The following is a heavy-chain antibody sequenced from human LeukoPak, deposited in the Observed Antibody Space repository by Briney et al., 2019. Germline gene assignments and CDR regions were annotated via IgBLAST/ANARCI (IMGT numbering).Heavy chain of an antibody. D-gene: IGHD3-22*01. V-gene: IGHV3-23*02. CDR1: GFTFSSHA. CDR2: ISGNGAGT. CDR3: AKVMYYYDSSAPSPGDY. J-gene: IGHJ4*02. Sequence: GGSLRLSCTPSGFTFSSHAMSWVRQAPGKGLEWVSGISGNGAGTYYGDSVKGRFTISRDNSKNTLYLQMNSLRAEDTAVYYCAKVMYYYDSSAPSPGDYWGQGTLVTVSS.